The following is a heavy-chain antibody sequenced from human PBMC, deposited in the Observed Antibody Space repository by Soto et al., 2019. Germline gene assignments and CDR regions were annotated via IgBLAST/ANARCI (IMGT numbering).Heavy chain of an antibody. V-gene: IGHV3-9*01. J-gene: IGHJ4*02. CDR3: AKGLKWHPEGYFDY. Sequence: EVQLVESGGGLVQPGRSLRLSCAASGFTFDDYAMHWVRQAPGKGLEWVSSISWNSGSIAYADSVKGRFTISRDNAKNSLYPQMNSLRAEDTALYYCAKGLKWHPEGYFDYWGQGTLVSVSS. CDR1: GFTFDDYA. D-gene: IGHD2-15*01. CDR2: ISWNSGSI.